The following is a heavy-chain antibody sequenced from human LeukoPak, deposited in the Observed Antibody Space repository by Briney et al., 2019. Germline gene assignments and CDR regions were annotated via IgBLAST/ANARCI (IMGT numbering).Heavy chain of an antibody. D-gene: IGHD4-11*01. CDR1: GYTFTDYY. Sequence: GASVKVSCKAPGYTFTDYYMHWVRQAPGQGLEWMGWINPNSGGTNYAQKFQGWVAMTRDTSISTAYMELSRLRSDDTAVYYCARGSVGTRSNYVGARHYYFDYWGQGTLVTVSS. J-gene: IGHJ4*02. V-gene: IGHV1-2*04. CDR3: ARGSVGTRSNYVGARHYYFDY. CDR2: INPNSGGT.